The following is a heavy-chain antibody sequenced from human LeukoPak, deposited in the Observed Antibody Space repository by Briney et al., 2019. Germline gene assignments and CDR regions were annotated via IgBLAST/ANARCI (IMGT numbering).Heavy chain of an antibody. CDR1: GGSISSSSYY. CDR2: IYYSGST. Sequence: SETLSLTCTVSGGSISSSSYYWGWIRQPPGKGLEWIGSIYYSGSTYYNPSLKSRVTISVDTSKNQFSLKLSSVTAADTAVCYCASFDCSSTSCYEQGDYWGQGTLVTVSS. J-gene: IGHJ4*02. CDR3: ASFDCSSTSCYEQGDY. D-gene: IGHD2-2*01. V-gene: IGHV4-39*07.